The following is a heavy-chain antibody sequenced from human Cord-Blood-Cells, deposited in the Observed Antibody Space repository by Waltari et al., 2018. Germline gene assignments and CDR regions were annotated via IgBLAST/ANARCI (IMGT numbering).Heavy chain of an antibody. CDR2: INPNSGGT. Sequence: QVTLVQSGAEVKKTGASVQVSCKASGYTSTGYYLHWLRQAPRQGLEWIGWINPNSGGTNYAQKFQGRVTMTRDTSISTAYMELSRLRSDDTAVYYCARLPLEYRDAFDIWGQGTMVTVSS. V-gene: IGHV1-2*02. D-gene: IGHD6-6*01. J-gene: IGHJ3*02. CDR3: ARLPLEYRDAFDI. CDR1: GYTSTGYY.